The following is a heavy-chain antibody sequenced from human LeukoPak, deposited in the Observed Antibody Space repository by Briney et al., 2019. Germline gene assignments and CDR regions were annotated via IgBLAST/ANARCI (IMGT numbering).Heavy chain of an antibody. Sequence: SETLSLTCAVSGRSIKSSNWWSWGRQPPGKGLECIGEIYHSGSTNYNPTLKSRVTISLHKSRKQFSLTLSSVTAADTAVYYCARARVIAHDFEYWGQGTLDTVSS. J-gene: IGHJ4*02. V-gene: IGHV4-4*02. D-gene: IGHD4-17*01. CDR1: GRSIKSSNW. CDR2: IYHSGST. CDR3: ARARVIAHDFEY.